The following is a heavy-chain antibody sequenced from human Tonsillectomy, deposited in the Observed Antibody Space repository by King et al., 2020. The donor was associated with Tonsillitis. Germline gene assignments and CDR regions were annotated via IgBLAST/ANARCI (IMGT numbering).Heavy chain of an antibody. CDR2: IWYDGSNK. V-gene: IGHV3-33*01. CDR1: GFTFSSYG. J-gene: IGHJ4*02. D-gene: IGHD5-24*01. CDR3: ARDRGEMATLDY. Sequence: VQLVESGGGVVQPGRSLRLSCAASGFTFSSYGMHWVRQAPGKGLDGGAVIWYDGSNKYYADSVKGRFTISRDNSKNTLYLQMNSLRAEDTAVYYCARDRGEMATLDYWGQGTLVTVSS.